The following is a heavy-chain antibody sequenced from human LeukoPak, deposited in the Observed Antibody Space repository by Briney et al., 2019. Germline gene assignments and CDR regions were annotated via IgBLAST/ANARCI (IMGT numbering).Heavy chain of an antibody. CDR3: ASPAGYSYGFDY. CDR1: GFTFSSYS. D-gene: IGHD5-18*01. V-gene: IGHV3-21*01. J-gene: IGHJ4*02. Sequence: PGGSLRLSCAASGFTFSSYSMNWVRQAPGKGLEWVSSISSSSSYIYYADSVKGRFTISRDNTKNSLYLQMNSLRAEDTAVYYCASPAGYSYGFDYWGQGTLVTVSS. CDR2: ISSSSSYI.